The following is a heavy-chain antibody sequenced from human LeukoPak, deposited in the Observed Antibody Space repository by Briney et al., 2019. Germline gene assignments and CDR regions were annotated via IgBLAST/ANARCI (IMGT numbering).Heavy chain of an antibody. Sequence: SETLSLTCTVSGGSISSYYWSWIRQPPGKGLEWIGYIYTSGSTYYNPSLKSRVTISVDTSKNQFSLKLSSVTAADTAVYYCARRWEDSSGYYFDYWGQGTLVTVSS. CDR2: IYTSGST. CDR3: ARRWEDSSGYYFDY. CDR1: GGSISSYY. V-gene: IGHV4-4*08. J-gene: IGHJ4*02. D-gene: IGHD3-22*01.